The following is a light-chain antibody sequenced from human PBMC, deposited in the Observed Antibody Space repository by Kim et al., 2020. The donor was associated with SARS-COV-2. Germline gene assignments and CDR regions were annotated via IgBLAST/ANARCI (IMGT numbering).Light chain of an antibody. J-gene: IGLJ7*01. CDR1: SSNIGNNY. CDR3: GTWDSSLSAAV. V-gene: IGLV1-51*01. Sequence: GRKVTTSCSGSSSNIGNNYVSWYQQLPGAAPKLLIFDNNKRPSGIPDRFSGSKSGTSATLGITGLQTGDEADYYCGTWDSSLSAAVFGGGTQLTVL. CDR2: DNN.